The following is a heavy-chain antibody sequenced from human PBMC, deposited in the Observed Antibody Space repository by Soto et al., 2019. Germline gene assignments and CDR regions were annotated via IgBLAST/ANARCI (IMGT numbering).Heavy chain of an antibody. V-gene: IGHV4-39*01. D-gene: IGHD6-13*01. CDR1: GGSISSSSYY. Sequence: SETLSLTYTVSGGSISSSSYYWGWIRQPPGKGLEWIGSIYYSGSTYYNPSLKSRVTISVDTSKNQFSLNLSSVTAADTAVYYCARLPAAAGRDYYYYYGMDVWGQGTTVTVSS. J-gene: IGHJ6*02. CDR3: ARLPAAAGRDYYYYYGMDV. CDR2: IYYSGST.